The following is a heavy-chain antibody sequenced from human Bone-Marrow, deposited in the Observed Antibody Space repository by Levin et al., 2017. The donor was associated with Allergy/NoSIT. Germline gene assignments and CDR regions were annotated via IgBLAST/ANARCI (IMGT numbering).Heavy chain of an antibody. V-gene: IGHV3-66*01. Sequence: LSLTCAASGFTVSSTYMSWVRQAPGKGLEWVSVIFSGGTTYYADSVKGRFTISRDNSKNTLYLQMNSLRAEDTAMYYCARENYGGGYWGQGTLVTVSS. CDR2: IFSGGTT. CDR1: GFTVSSTY. CDR3: ARENYGGGY. J-gene: IGHJ4*02. D-gene: IGHD4-23*01.